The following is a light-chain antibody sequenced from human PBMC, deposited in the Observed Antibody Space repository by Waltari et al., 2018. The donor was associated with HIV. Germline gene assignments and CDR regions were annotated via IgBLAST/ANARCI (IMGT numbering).Light chain of an antibody. CDR1: NSNIGGNT. V-gene: IGLV1-44*01. CDR3: ATWHDSLTVV. J-gene: IGLJ2*01. Sequence: QSVLTQPPSASGTPGQRVTISCSGSNSNIGGNTVNWYQQLPGTAPKLLIYRDNQRPSGVPDRFSGSKSGTSASLAISGLQSVDEAEYYCATWHDSLTVVFGGGTKLTVL. CDR2: RDN.